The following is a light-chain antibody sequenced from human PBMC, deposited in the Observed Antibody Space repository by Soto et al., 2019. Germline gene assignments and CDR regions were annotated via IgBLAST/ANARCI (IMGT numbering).Light chain of an antibody. J-gene: IGKJ4*01. CDR2: DAS. Sequence: IVMTQSPATLSLSPGERATLSCRASQTIDNTLAWYQRKPGQAPRLLIYDASNRATGIPAKFSGSGSGTDFTLTITTLEPEDFAVYYCQQRSNWPPTFGGGTKVDIK. CDR3: QQRSNWPPT. V-gene: IGKV3-11*01. CDR1: QTIDNT.